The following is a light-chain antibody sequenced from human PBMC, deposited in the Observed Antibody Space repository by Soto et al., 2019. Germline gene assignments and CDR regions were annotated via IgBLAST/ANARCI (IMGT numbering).Light chain of an antibody. J-gene: IGKJ2*02. CDR2: EAS. CDR3: QQRTNWPRGT. CDR1: QSVRNF. V-gene: IGKV3-11*01. Sequence: EVVLTQSPATLSLSPGERATLSCRASQSVRNFLAWYQQKPGQAPRLLIYEASNRAAGIPARFSGSGSGTDFSLTISSLEPEDCGVYYCQQRTNWPRGTFGQGTNLEI.